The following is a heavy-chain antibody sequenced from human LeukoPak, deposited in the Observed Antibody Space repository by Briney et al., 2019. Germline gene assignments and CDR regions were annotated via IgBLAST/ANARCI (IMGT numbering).Heavy chain of an antibody. CDR1: GFTLSSYW. CDR3: AIIPRAAAGPSARSPFHY. V-gene: IGHV3-7*01. CDR2: IKQDGSDK. Sequence: GGSLRLSFEVLGFTLSSYWLNWVRQAQGKGLEWVANIKQDGSDKYYVDSEKGRFTISRDNAKNSLYLQMNSLRAEDTAVYYCAIIPRAAAGPSARSPFHYWGQGTLVTVSS. D-gene: IGHD6-13*01. J-gene: IGHJ4*02.